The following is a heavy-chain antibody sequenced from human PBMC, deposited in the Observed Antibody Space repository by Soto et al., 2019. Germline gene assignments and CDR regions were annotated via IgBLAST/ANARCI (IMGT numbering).Heavy chain of an antibody. CDR1: VFSFSDYP. CDR2: IRSTSDDT. D-gene: IGHD3-22*01. J-gene: IGHJ4*01. Sequence: WGSLLVSCAASVFSFSDYPMNWVRQAPGKGLEWLSNIRSTSDDTYYAESLQGRFTISRDIARNSLYLQMNSLSAEDTAVYYCARVDDSSGYCLYWGQGTWVTVSS. V-gene: IGHV3-48*01. CDR3: ARVDDSSGYCLY.